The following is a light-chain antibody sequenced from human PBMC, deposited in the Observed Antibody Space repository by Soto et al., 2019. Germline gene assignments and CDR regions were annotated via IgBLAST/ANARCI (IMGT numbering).Light chain of an antibody. CDR3: MQALQTPVT. CDR1: QSLLHSNGYNY. Sequence: DIVMTQSPLSLPVTPGEPASISCRSSQSLLHSNGYNYLDWYLQKPGQSPQLLIYLGSNRASGVPDRFSGSGSGTDFTLKISRVEAEDDGVYYCMQALQTPVTFGQGTKVEIK. CDR2: LGS. V-gene: IGKV2-28*01. J-gene: IGKJ1*01.